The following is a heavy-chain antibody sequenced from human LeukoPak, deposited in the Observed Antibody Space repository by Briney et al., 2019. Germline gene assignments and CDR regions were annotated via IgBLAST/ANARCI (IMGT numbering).Heavy chain of an antibody. Sequence: PGGSLRLSCAASGFTFSSYAMSWVRQAPGKGLEWVSAISGSGGSTYYADSVKGRFTISRDNSKNTLYLQMNSLRAEDTAVYYCAKDPYNYGSGSLYFDYWGQGTLVTVSS. CDR1: GFTFSSYA. CDR2: ISGSGGST. V-gene: IGHV3-23*01. D-gene: IGHD3-10*01. J-gene: IGHJ4*02. CDR3: AKDPYNYGSGSLYFDY.